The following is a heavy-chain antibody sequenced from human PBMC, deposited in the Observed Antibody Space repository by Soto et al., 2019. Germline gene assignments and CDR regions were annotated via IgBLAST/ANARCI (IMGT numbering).Heavy chain of an antibody. Sequence: ASVKVSCKASGYTFTEYYMHWVRQAPGQGLEWMGMINPSGDTRSYAQKFQGRVTMTRDTSTSTVYMELSSLRSEDTAVYYCARGPNRYNRSSLDYWGQATPVTVSS. CDR1: GYTFTEYY. D-gene: IGHD6-6*01. V-gene: IGHV1-46*01. CDR2: INPSGDTR. CDR3: ARGPNRYNRSSLDY. J-gene: IGHJ4*02.